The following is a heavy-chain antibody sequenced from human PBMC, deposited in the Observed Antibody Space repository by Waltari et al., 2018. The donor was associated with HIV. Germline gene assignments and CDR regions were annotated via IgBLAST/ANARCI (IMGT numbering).Heavy chain of an antibody. CDR1: GGSISSGSYY. Sequence: QVQLQESGPGLVKPSQTLSLTCTVSGGSISSGSYYWSWIRQPAGKGLEWIGRIYTSGSTNYTPSLKSRVTISVDTSKNQFSLKLSSVTAADTAVYYCARAYSSSWYRIYYYYGMDVWGQGTTVTVSS. D-gene: IGHD6-13*01. CDR3: ARAYSSSWYRIYYYYGMDV. V-gene: IGHV4-61*02. CDR2: IYTSGST. J-gene: IGHJ6*02.